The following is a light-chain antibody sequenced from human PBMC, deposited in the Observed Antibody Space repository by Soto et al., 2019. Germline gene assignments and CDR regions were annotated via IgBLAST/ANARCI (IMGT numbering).Light chain of an antibody. Sequence: EIVMTQSPATLSVSPGERATLSCRASQSVSSNLAWYQQKPGQAPRLLIYGASTRATGISARFSGSGSETEFTLTISSLQSEDFAVYYCQQYNDWPQTFGQGTKQEIK. CDR1: QSVSSN. CDR2: GAS. V-gene: IGKV3-15*01. CDR3: QQYNDWPQT. J-gene: IGKJ2*01.